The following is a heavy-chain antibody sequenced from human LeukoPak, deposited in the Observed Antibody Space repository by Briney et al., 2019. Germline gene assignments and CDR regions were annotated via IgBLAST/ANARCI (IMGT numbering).Heavy chain of an antibody. CDR2: LYSDGNT. V-gene: IGHV3-53*01. CDR1: GITFSNAW. J-gene: IGHJ4*02. D-gene: IGHD1-14*01. Sequence: GGSLRLSCAASGITFSNAWMTWVRQAPGKGREWVSVLYSDGNTKYADSVQGRFTISRDNSKNTLYLEMNSLSPDDTAVYYCARGVEPLAANTLAYWGQGTLVTVSS. CDR3: ARGVEPLAANTLAY.